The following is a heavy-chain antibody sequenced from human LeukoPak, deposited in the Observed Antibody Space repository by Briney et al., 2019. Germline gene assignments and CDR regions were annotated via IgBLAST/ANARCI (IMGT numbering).Heavy chain of an antibody. V-gene: IGHV3-48*01. CDR1: GFTFSSYS. J-gene: IGHJ4*02. Sequence: GGSLRLSCAASGFTFSSYSMNWVRQAPGKGLEWVSYISSSSTIYYADSVKGRFTISRDNAKNSLYLQMNSLRAEDTAVYYCASLVGARRGYYWGQGTLVTVSS. CDR2: ISSSSTI. CDR3: ASLVGARRGYY. D-gene: IGHD1-26*01.